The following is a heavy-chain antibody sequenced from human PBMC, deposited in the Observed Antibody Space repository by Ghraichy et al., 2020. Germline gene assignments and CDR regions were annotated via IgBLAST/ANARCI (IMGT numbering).Heavy chain of an antibody. V-gene: IGHV3-48*02. CDR2: ITSTGTTM. J-gene: IGHJ6*02. CDR3: APDLGYCSSGTCYPYYYSGMDV. Sequence: GESLNISCAASGFTLSNYAMNWVRQAPGKGLEWVSYITSTGTTMYYADSVKRRFTLSRDSAKNSLFLQMNSLRDEDTALYYCAPDLGYCSSGTCYPYYYSGMDVWGHGTTVTVSS. D-gene: IGHD2-15*01. CDR1: GFTLSNYA.